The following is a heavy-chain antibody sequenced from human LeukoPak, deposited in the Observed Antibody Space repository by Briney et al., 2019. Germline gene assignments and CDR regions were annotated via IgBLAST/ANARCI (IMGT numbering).Heavy chain of an antibody. Sequence: GGSLRLSCAASGFTFSSFAMNWVSQAPGEGLEWVSTIMGSGGSTYYVGSVTGRFTISRDDSKNTLYLQMNSLRAEDTAVYYWAGPGGNFDYWGQGTLVTVSS. J-gene: IGHJ4*02. D-gene: IGHD3-16*01. CDR2: IMGSGGST. CDR1: GFTFSSFA. CDR3: AGPGGNFDY. V-gene: IGHV3-23*01.